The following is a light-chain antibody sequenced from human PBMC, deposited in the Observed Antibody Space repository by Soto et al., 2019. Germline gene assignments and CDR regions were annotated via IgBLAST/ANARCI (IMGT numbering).Light chain of an antibody. V-gene: IGKV3-20*01. CDR1: QSVGHR. CDR3: QQYGSSIT. J-gene: IGKJ5*01. CDR2: AAS. Sequence: EIFMTQSPATLSVSLWQRATLSCRASQSVGHRLAWYQQKPGQAPRLLIYAASSRATGIPDRFSGSGSGTDFTLTISRLEPEDFAVYYCQQYGSSITFGQGTRLEIK.